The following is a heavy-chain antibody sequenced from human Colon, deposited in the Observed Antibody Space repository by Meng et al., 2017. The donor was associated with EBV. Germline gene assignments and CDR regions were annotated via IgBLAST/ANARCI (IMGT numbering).Heavy chain of an antibody. CDR1: DYSTIRSNW. CDR2: ILHAGVT. D-gene: IGHD3-16*01. CDR3: ARGEHYTWDV. V-gene: IGHV4-4*03. Sequence: SGTALVQAPCTFPRNCIFSDYSTIRSNWWSWVRQPPGKGLEWIGEILHAGVTNYNPSLKSRVSMSVDRSRIQASLNLNSVTAADTAIYYCARGEHYTWDVWGQGILVTVSS. J-gene: IGHJ4*02.